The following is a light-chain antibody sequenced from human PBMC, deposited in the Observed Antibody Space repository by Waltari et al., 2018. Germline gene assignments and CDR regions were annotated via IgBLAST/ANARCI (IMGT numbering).Light chain of an antibody. J-gene: IGLJ6*01. CDR1: SGSIASNY. CDR2: EDN. V-gene: IGLV6-57*03. CDR3: QSSDSSNNV. Sequence: NFVLTQPHSVSESPGKTVTVSCTRSSGSIASNYVQWYQQRPGSAPTTVIYEDNHRPSGVPDRFSGSIDSSSNSASLTISGLKTEDEADYYCQSSDSSNNVFGSGTKVTVL.